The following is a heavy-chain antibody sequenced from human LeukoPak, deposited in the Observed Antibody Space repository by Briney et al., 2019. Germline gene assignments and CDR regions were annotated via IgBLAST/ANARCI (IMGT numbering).Heavy chain of an antibody. D-gene: IGHD5-18*01. CDR3: ARAGAGYSYGYYFDY. CDR1: GGTFSSYA. V-gene: IGHV1-69*06. Sequence: SVKVSCKASGGTFSSYAISWVRQAPGQGLEWMGGIIPIFGTANYAQKFQGRVTITADKSTSTAYMELSSLRSEDTAVYHCARAGAGYSYGYYFDYWGQGTLVTVSS. J-gene: IGHJ4*02. CDR2: IIPIFGTA.